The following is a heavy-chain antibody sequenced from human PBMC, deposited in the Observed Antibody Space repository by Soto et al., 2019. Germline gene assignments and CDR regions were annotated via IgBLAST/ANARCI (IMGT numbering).Heavy chain of an antibody. CDR2: ISTYNSDT. D-gene: IGHD2-15*01. CDR1: GYTLTSYG. J-gene: IGHJ4*02. CDR3: AREYCSGGSCYGGDY. Sequence: ASVKVSFKASGYTLTSYGISWVRQAPGQGLEWMGWISTYNSDTKYAHKFQDRVTMTTDTSTSTAYMELRSLRSDDTAVYYCAREYCSGGSCYGGDYWGQGTLVTVSS. V-gene: IGHV1-18*01.